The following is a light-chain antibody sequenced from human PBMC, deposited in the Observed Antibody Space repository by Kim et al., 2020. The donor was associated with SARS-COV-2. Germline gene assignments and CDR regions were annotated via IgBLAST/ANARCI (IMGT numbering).Light chain of an antibody. Sequence: LSPGERATLSCRASQSVSSYLAWYQQKPGQAPRLLIYDAPNRATGIPARFSGSGSGTDFTLTISSLEPEDFAVYYCQQRSNWPRTFGQGTKVDIK. CDR2: DAP. J-gene: IGKJ1*01. V-gene: IGKV3-11*01. CDR3: QQRSNWPRT. CDR1: QSVSSY.